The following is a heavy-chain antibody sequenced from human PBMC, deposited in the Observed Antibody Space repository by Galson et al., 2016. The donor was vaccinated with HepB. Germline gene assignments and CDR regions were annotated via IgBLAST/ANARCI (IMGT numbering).Heavy chain of an antibody. V-gene: IGHV4-34*01. CDR2: INHRGST. CDR1: GGSFSSYY. CDR3: ARGGRRTGDYENYQYYYYMDV. D-gene: IGHD3/OR15-3a*01. Sequence: SETLSLTCAVYGGSFSSYYWSWIRQPPGKGLEWIGEINHRGSTNYNPSLKSRVTISADTSKNHISLKLSSMTAADTAVYYCARGGRRTGDYENYQYYYYMDVWGKGTTVTVSS. J-gene: IGHJ6*03.